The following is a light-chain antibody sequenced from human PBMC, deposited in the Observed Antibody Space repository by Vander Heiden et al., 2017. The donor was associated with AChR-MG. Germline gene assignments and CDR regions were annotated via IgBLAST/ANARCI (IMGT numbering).Light chain of an antibody. J-gene: IGKJ1*01. V-gene: IGKV4-1*01. CDR1: QSVLYSSNNRNY. CDR2: WAS. CDR3: QQYFNSPLT. Sequence: DIVMTQSPDSLAVSLGERATINCKSSQSVLYSSNNRNYLAWFQQKPGQPPKLLISWASMRESGVPARFSGSGSGTDFTLTISSLQAEDVAVYYCQQYFNSPLTFGQGTKVEIK.